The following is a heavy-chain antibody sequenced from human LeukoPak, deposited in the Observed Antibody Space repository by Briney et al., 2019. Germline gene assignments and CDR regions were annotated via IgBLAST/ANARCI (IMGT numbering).Heavy chain of an antibody. CDR1: GFTFSSYW. Sequence: GGSLRLSCAASGFTFSSYWMHWVRQAPGKGPEWVSSISSNSETKGYADPVRGRFTIFRDNAKKSLYLMMNSLRPEDTAFYYCAKPLEKTTTTVGGYFDCWGQAMQVTVSS. CDR3: AKPLEKTTTTVGGYFDC. CDR2: ISSNSETK. V-gene: IGHV3-9*01. D-gene: IGHD5-24*01. J-gene: IGHJ4*02.